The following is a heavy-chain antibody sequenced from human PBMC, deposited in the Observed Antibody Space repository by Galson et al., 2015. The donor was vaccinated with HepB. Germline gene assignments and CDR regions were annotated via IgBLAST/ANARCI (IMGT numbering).Heavy chain of an antibody. CDR3: ARGDFWSGALS. CDR2: TTNSGST. CDR1: GASIGTFY. Sequence: SLTCTVSGASIGTFYWSWIRQPPGKGLEYIGFTTNSGSTNSNPSLKSRVTISVDTSKNQFSLKLNGVTAADTAVYYCARGDFWSGALSWGQGSLVTVSS. D-gene: IGHD3-3*01. V-gene: IGHV4-59*12. J-gene: IGHJ1*01.